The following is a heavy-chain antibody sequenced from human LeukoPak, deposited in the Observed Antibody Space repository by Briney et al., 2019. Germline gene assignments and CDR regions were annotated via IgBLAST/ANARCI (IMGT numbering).Heavy chain of an antibody. D-gene: IGHD1-26*01. CDR2: ISYDGSNK. CDR1: GFTFSSYA. CDR3: ARDQREIPDY. V-gene: IGHV3-30*14. Sequence: GSLRLSCAASGFTFSSYAMHWVRQAPGKGLEWVAVISYDGSNKYYADSVKGRFTISRDKSKNTLYVQMNSLRAEDAAVYYCARDQREIPDYWGQGTLVTVSS. J-gene: IGHJ4*02.